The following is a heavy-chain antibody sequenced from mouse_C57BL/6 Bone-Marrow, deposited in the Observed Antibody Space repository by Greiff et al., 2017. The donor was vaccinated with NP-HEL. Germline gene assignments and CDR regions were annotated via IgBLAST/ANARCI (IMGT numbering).Heavy chain of an antibody. CDR3: ASRGAGYFDV. CDR1: GFTFSSYA. V-gene: IGHV5-4*03. CDR2: ISDGGSYT. J-gene: IGHJ1*03. Sequence: EVKLVESGGGLVKPGGSLKLSCAASGFTFSSYAMSWVRQTPEKRLEWVATISDGGSYTYYPDNVKGRFTISRDNAKNNLYLQMSHLKSEDTAMYYCASRGAGYFDVWGTGTTVTVSS.